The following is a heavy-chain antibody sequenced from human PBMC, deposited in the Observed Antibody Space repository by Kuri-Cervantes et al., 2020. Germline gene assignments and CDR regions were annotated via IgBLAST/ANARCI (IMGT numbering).Heavy chain of an antibody. CDR1: GGSFSGYY. CDR2: INHSGST. Sequence: SETLSLTCAVYGGSFSGYYWSWIRQPPGKGLEWIGEINHSGSTNYNPSLKSRVTISVDTSKNQFSLKLSSVTAADTAVYYCARHSFGYYDSSGYYRVGGYLDYWGQGTLVTVS. V-gene: IGHV4-34*01. CDR3: ARHSFGYYDSSGYYRVGGYLDY. J-gene: IGHJ4*02. D-gene: IGHD3-22*01.